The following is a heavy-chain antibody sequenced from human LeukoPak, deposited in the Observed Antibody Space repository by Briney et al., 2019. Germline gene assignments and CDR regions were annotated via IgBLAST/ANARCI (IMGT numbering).Heavy chain of an antibody. Sequence: SETLSLTCTVSGGSISNYYWYWMRKPPGKGLEWIAYSYSSGNANYNPSLKSRVTISVDTSMNQFSLKLSSVTAADTAVYYCARLYSYDFWSEGAFDIWGQGTLVTVSS. CDR3: ARLYSYDFWSEGAFDI. D-gene: IGHD3-3*01. V-gene: IGHV4-4*09. J-gene: IGHJ3*02. CDR2: SYSSGNA. CDR1: GGSISNYY.